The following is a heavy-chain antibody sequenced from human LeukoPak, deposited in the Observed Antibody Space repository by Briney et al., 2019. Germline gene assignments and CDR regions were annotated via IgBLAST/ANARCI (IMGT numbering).Heavy chain of an antibody. V-gene: IGHV3-30*18. CDR2: ISNVGDKK. CDR1: GFTSSDFA. CDR3: AKDYSLPRTPNSWSRYMWDYYHGWDA. J-gene: IGHJ6*02. Sequence: GGSLRLSCVVSGFTSSDFAMHWAGQPQGKGLEWVAVISNVGDKKYYVDSGKGQFTTSRDNSKDTVSLQMSNLRPEDTPVYYCAKDYSLPRTPNSWSRYMWDYYHGWDAGGQETTVTV. D-gene: IGHD3-10*01.